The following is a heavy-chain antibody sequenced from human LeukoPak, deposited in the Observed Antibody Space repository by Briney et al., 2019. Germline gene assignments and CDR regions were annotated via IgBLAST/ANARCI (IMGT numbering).Heavy chain of an antibody. V-gene: IGHV3-74*01. CDR2: FNPESTTT. Sequence: GGSLRLSCAASGFTFSSFWIHWVRQVPGKGLVWVSRFNPESTTTTYADSVKGRFTISRDNARNTLYLQMNSLRVEDTAMYYCVKDHTGEQDKWGQGTLVTVSS. CDR1: GFTFSSFW. CDR3: VKDHTGEQDK. J-gene: IGHJ4*02. D-gene: IGHD1-1*01.